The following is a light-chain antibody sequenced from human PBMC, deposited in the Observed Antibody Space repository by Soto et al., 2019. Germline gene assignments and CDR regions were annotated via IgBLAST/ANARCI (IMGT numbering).Light chain of an antibody. CDR2: TNS. Sequence: SRPNCNRNTVSLYPQLPGTAPKLRIYTNSQRPSGVPDRFSGSKSGTSASLAISGLQSDDEAAYYCAAWYDNLIVLFGGVTKVTVL. J-gene: IGLJ2*01. CDR3: AAWYDNLIVL. V-gene: IGLV1-44*01. CDR1: RPNCNRNT.